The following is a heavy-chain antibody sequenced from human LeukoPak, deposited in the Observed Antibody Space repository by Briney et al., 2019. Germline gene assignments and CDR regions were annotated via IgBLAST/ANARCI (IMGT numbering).Heavy chain of an antibody. Sequence: SGGSLRLSCAASGFTFSSYAMSWVRQAPGKGLGWVSAISGSGGSTYYADSVKGRFTISRDNSKNTLYLQMNSLRAEDTAVYYCAKLSRIVVVVAPSYFDYWGQGTLVTVSS. CDR1: GFTFSSYA. CDR2: ISGSGGST. V-gene: IGHV3-23*01. CDR3: AKLSRIVVVVAPSYFDY. J-gene: IGHJ4*02. D-gene: IGHD2-15*01.